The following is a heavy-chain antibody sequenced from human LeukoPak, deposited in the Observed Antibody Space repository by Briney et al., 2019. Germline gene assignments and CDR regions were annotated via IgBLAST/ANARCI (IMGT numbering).Heavy chain of an antibody. CDR3: AREVVRGVITNNWFDP. D-gene: IGHD3-10*01. CDR1: GGSLSSGVYY. Sequence: SQTLSVTRTVSGGSLSSGVYYSSWIRHHPGKGLEWIGYIYSSGSTYHNPSLKSRVTISLDTPKNQFSLKLSSVTAADTAVYYCAREVVRGVITNNWFDPWGEGTLVTVSS. J-gene: IGHJ5*02. V-gene: IGHV4-31*03. CDR2: IYSSGST.